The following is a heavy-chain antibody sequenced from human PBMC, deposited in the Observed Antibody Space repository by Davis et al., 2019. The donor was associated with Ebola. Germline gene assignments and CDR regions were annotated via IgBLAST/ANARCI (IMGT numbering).Heavy chain of an antibody. V-gene: IGHV5-51*01. Sequence: GESLKISCKGSDNTFTNYWIGWVCQMPGKGLEWMGIIYTGDSDTRYSPSFRGQVTFSVDKSIRTAYLHWNSLKASDTATYYCARQGTTSWDSWGQGTLVTVSS. CDR3: ARQGTTSWDS. CDR1: DNTFTNYW. D-gene: IGHD2-2*01. J-gene: IGHJ4*02. CDR2: IYTGDSDT.